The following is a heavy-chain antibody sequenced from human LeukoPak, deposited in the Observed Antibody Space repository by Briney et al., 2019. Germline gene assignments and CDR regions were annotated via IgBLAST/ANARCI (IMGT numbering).Heavy chain of an antibody. CDR3: ARDGSYYDSSGYPLTLDY. CDR1: GYTFTSYG. J-gene: IGHJ4*02. Sequence: APVKVSCKASGYTFTSYGISWVRQAPGQGLEWMGWISAYNGNTNYAQKLQGRVTMTTDTSTSTAYMELRSLRSDDTAVYYCARDGSYYDSSGYPLTLDYWGQGTLVTVSS. V-gene: IGHV1-18*01. D-gene: IGHD3-22*01. CDR2: ISAYNGNT.